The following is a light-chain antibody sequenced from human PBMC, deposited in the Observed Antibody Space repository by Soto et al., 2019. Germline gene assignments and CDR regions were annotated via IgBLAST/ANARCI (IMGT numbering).Light chain of an antibody. CDR1: QSVSSN. Sequence: EIVMTQSPATLSVSPGERAALCCRASQSVSSNLAWYQQKPGQAPRLLIYDASTRATGIPARFSGSGSGTEFTLTISSLQSEDFAVYYCQQYNNWPLFGGGTKVDIK. CDR2: DAS. CDR3: QQYNNWPL. J-gene: IGKJ4*01. V-gene: IGKV3-15*01.